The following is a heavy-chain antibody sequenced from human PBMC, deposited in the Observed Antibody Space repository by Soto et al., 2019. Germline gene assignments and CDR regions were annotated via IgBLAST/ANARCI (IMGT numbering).Heavy chain of an antibody. D-gene: IGHD3-10*01. CDR2: ISHSGSST. V-gene: IGHV3-23*01. CDR3: AKGSWVNPGSEGGNWLDP. J-gene: IGHJ5*02. Sequence: EVQFLESGGGLVQPGGSLRLSCAASGVTFSNYAMNWVRQAPGKGLEWVSGISHSGSSTYYADSVKGRFTISRDNSKNTVVLEMDSLTAEGTAVYYCAKGSWVNPGSEGGNWLDPWGQGTLVTVSS. CDR1: GVTFSNYA.